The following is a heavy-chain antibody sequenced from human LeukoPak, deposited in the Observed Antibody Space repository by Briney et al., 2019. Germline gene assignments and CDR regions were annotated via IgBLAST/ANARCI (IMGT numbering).Heavy chain of an antibody. J-gene: IGHJ4*02. Sequence: ASVKVSCKASGYTFTSYYMHWVRQTPGQGLEWMGIINPSGGSTSYAQKFQGRVTMTRDTSTSTVYMELSSLRSEDTAVYYCARDLVLVSPLMWPPGGYWGQGTLVTVSS. CDR2: INPSGGST. V-gene: IGHV1-46*01. CDR1: GYTFTSYY. D-gene: IGHD4-23*01. CDR3: ARDLVLVSPLMWPPGGY.